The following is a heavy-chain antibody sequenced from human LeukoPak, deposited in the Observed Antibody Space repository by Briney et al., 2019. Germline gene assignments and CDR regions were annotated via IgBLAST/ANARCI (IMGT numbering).Heavy chain of an antibody. CDR3: ARLVRSLRAFDI. Sequence: PSETLSLTCTVSGGSISSSSYYWGWIRQPPGKGLEWIGCIYYSGSTYYNPSLKSRVTISVDTSKNQFSLKLSSVTAADTAVYYCARLVRSLRAFDIWGQGTMVTVSS. D-gene: IGHD4-23*01. J-gene: IGHJ3*02. V-gene: IGHV4-39*01. CDR2: IYYSGST. CDR1: GGSISSSSYY.